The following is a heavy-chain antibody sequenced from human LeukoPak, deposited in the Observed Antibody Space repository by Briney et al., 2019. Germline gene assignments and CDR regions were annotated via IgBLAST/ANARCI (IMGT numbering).Heavy chain of an antibody. CDR1: GFTFSSYA. CDR2: ISYDGSNK. V-gene: IGHV3-30-3*01. Sequence: GGSLRLSCAASGFTFSSYAMHWVRQAPGKGLEWVAVISYDGSNKYYADSVKGRFTISRDNSKNTLYLQMNSLRAEDTAVYYCARTPWLGPYRPKYYYYGMDVWGQGTTVTVSS. D-gene: IGHD3-10*01. CDR3: ARTPWLGPYRPKYYYYGMDV. J-gene: IGHJ6*02.